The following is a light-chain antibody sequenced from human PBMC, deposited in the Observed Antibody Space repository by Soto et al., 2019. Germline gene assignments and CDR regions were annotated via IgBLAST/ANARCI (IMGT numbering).Light chain of an antibody. CDR2: WAS. CDR3: QQYYRSPPT. J-gene: IGKJ1*01. CDR1: QSVLYSSNNKNY. V-gene: IGKV4-1*01. Sequence: DIVMTQSPDSLAVSLGERATINCKSSQSVLYSSNNKNYLTWYQQKPGQPPKLLIYWASTRESGVPDRFSGSGSGTDFTLTINSLQAEDVAVYYCQQYYRSPPTFGQGTKVEIK.